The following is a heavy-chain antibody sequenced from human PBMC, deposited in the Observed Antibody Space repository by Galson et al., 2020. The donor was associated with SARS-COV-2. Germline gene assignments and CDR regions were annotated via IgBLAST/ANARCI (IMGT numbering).Heavy chain of an antibody. D-gene: IGHD5-12*01. V-gene: IGHV4-61*02. Sequence: SETLSLTCTVSGGSIPSYNHFWSWIRQPAGKGLEWIGLIYTSGTTNYNPSLKGRVTISLDTSTNQISLILNSVTAADTAVYYCARQHGYRGYDPTDGFDIWGQGTMVTVSS. CDR2: IYTSGTT. CDR3: ARQHGYRGYDPTDGFDI. CDR1: GGSIPSYNHF. J-gene: IGHJ3*02.